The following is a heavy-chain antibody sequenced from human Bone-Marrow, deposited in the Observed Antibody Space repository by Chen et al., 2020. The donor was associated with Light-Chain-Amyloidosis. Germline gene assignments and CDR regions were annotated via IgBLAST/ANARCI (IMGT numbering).Heavy chain of an antibody. CDR1: GDSIRGTNYY. D-gene: IGHD6-13*01. V-gene: IGHV4-39*07. J-gene: IGHJ4*02. CDR3: AREIRLATPAAVTPDY. Sequence: QLQLQESGSGLVKPSETLSLTCTVSGDSIRGTNYYWGWIRQPPGEGLEWIGTISYDGYTYYNPSLKSRVTISLDTSKNQVSLKLSSVTAADTAVYYCAREIRLATPAAVTPDYWGQGTLVTVSS. CDR2: ISYDGYT.